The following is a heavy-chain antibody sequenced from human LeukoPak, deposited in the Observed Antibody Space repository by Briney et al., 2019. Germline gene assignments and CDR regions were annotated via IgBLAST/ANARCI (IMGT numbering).Heavy chain of an antibody. CDR1: GYTFTGYY. Sequence: ASVKVSCKASGYTFTGYYMHWVRQAPGQGLEWMGWINPNSGGTNYAQKFQGRVTMTRDTSISTAYMELSRLRSGDTAVYYCARDPYCSGGSCYYSGGNYWGQGTLVTVSS. J-gene: IGHJ4*02. D-gene: IGHD2-15*01. CDR2: INPNSGGT. CDR3: ARDPYCSGGSCYYSGGNY. V-gene: IGHV1-2*02.